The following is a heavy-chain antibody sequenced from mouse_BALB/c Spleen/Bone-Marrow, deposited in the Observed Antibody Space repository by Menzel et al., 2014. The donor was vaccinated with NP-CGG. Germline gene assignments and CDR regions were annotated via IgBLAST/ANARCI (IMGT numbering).Heavy chain of an antibody. J-gene: IGHJ4*01. CDR3: ARYDGYSDNAMDY. CDR1: GFTFTDYY. V-gene: IGHV7-3*02. CDR2: IRNKANGYTT. Sequence: EVKVVESGGGLVQPGSSLILSCATSGFTFTDYYMNWVRQPPGKALEWLGFIRNKANGYTTEFSASVKGRFTISRDNSQSILYLQMNTLRAEDSATYYCARYDGYSDNAMDYWGQGTSVTVSS. D-gene: IGHD2-3*01.